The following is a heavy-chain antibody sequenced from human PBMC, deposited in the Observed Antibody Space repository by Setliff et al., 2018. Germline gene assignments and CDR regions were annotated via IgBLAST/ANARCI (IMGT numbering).Heavy chain of an antibody. CDR3: VKTHWDTWIRGAFDI. CDR2: ISSSSSTI. J-gene: IGHJ3*02. Sequence: GGSLRLSCAASGFTFSSYSMNWVRQAPGKGLEWVSYISSSSSTIYYADSVKGRFTISRDNAKNSLYLQMNSLRAEDTAVYYCVKTHWDTWIRGAFDIWGQGTMVTVSS. V-gene: IGHV3-48*01. D-gene: IGHD3-10*01. CDR1: GFTFSSYS.